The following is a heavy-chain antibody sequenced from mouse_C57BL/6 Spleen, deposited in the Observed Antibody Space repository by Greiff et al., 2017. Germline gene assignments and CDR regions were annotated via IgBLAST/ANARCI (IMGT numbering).Heavy chain of an antibody. CDR2: IDPETGGT. J-gene: IGHJ3*01. CDR3: TRGGGFAY. V-gene: IGHV1-15*01. CDR1: GYTFTDYE. Sequence: QVHVKQSGAELVRPGASVTLSCKASGYTFTDYEMHWVKQTPVHGLEWIGAIDPETGGTAYNQKFKGKAILTADKSSSTAYMELRSLTSGDSAVYYCTRGGGFAYWGQGTLVTVSA.